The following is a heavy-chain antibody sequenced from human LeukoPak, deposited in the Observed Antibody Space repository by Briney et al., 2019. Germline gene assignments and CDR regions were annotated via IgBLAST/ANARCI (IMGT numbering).Heavy chain of an antibody. Sequence: PGGSLRLSCAASGFTFSNYAMNWVRQAPGKGREWVSTIIGSSGSTFYADSVKGRFTISKDTSKNTLYLHMSSLRADDTAVYYCAKGGYDYVEVAYFDYWGQGTLVTVSS. CDR2: IIGSSGST. V-gene: IGHV3-23*01. CDR1: GFTFSNYA. CDR3: AKGGYDYVEVAYFDY. D-gene: IGHD5-12*01. J-gene: IGHJ4*02.